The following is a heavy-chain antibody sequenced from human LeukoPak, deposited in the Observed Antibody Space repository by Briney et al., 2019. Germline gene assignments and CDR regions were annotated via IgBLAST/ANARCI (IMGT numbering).Heavy chain of an antibody. CDR3: ATDIDDY. CDR2: ISYVGSNK. CDR1: GFTFSSYA. J-gene: IGHJ4*02. Sequence: LRLSCAASGFTFSSYAMHWVRQAPDKGLEWVAVISYVGSNKYYADSVKGRFTISRDNSKNTLYLQMNSLRAEDTAVYYCATDIDDYWGQGTLVTVSS. V-gene: IGHV3-30-3*01.